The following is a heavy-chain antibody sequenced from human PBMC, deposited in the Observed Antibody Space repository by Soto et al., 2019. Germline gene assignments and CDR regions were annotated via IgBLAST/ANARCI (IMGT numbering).Heavy chain of an antibody. CDR1: GGGSSSGGYY. J-gene: IGHJ5*02. CDR2: IYYSGRT. V-gene: IGHV4-30-4*01. CDR3: ARDPQGWELQSGWFDP. Sequence: SERRSRTCTVAGGGSSSGGYYGGWILQPPGKGLEWIGYIYYSGRTYYNPSLKSRVTISVDTSKKKFSLKLTSVTAADTAVYYCARDPQGWELQSGWFDPWGQGTLVTVS. D-gene: IGHD1-26*01.